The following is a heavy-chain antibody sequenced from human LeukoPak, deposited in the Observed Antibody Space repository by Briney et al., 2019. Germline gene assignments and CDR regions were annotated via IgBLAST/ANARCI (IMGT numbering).Heavy chain of an antibody. J-gene: IGHJ5*02. Sequence: PSETLSLTCTVSGCTISRYYRSWIRQPPGKGLEWIGYIYYSGGTNYNPSLKSRVTISVDTSKNQVFLKLSSVTAADTAVYYCARHGPNYYGSGSYYPPYNGFDPWGQGTLVTVSS. D-gene: IGHD3-10*01. V-gene: IGHV4-59*08. CDR2: IYYSGGT. CDR1: GCTISRYY. CDR3: ARHGPNYYGSGSYYPPYNGFDP.